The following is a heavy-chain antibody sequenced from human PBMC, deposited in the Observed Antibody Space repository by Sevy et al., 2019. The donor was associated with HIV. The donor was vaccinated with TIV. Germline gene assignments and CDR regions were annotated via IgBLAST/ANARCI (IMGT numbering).Heavy chain of an antibody. J-gene: IGHJ4*02. CDR3: ARGLNKIDY. CDR1: GFTFSSYS. V-gene: IGHV3-48*01. D-gene: IGHD2-21*01. Sequence: GESLKISCAASGFTFSSYSMNWVRQAPGKGLEWVSYISSSSSTIYYADSVKGRFTISRDKAKNSLYLQMNSLRAEDTAVYYCARGLNKIDYWGQGTLVTVSS. CDR2: ISSSSSTI.